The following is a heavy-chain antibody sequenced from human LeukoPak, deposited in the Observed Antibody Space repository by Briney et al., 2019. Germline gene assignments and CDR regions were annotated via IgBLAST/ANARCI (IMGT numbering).Heavy chain of an antibody. CDR2: INSGGST. CDR1: GFRFSTYA. Sequence: PGGSLRLSCEASGFRFSTYAMSWVRQAPGKGLEWVSIINSGGSTKYADSVKGRFTISRDNSKNMLYLQMNSLRAEDTALYYCAKNYRITMIVVVTPFDYWGQGTLVTVSS. V-gene: IGHV3-23*01. J-gene: IGHJ4*02. D-gene: IGHD3-22*01. CDR3: AKNYRITMIVVVTPFDY.